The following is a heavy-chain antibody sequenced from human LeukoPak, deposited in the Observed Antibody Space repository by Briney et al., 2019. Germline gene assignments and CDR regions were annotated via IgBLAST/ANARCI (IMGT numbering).Heavy chain of an antibody. J-gene: IGHJ2*01. CDR3: ARGIAVAGIPFWWYFDL. Sequence: AGGSLRLSCAASGFTFSSYSMNWVRQAPGKGLEWVSSISSSSSYIYYADSVKGRFTISRDNAKNSLYLQMNSLRAEDTAVYYCARGIAVAGIPFWWYFDLWGRGTLVTVSS. V-gene: IGHV3-21*01. CDR1: GFTFSSYS. D-gene: IGHD6-19*01. CDR2: ISSSSSYI.